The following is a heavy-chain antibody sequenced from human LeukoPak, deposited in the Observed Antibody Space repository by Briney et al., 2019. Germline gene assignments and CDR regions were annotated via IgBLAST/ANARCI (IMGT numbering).Heavy chain of an antibody. V-gene: IGHV3-30*02. CDR1: GFTFSSYW. Sequence: GGSLRLSCAASGFTFSSYWMSWVRQAPGKGLECVASIRHDGGDKYYSESVKGRFTISKDNTKNRLFLYMNSLRSEDTAVYYCVRWSGTYPLYYLDYWGQGTLVTVSS. J-gene: IGHJ4*02. D-gene: IGHD1-26*01. CDR3: VRWSGTYPLYYLDY. CDR2: IRHDGGDK.